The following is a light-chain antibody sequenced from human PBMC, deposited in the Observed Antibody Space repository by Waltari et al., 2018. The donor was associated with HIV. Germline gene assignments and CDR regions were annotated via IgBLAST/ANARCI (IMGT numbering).Light chain of an antibody. Sequence: DIQLTQSPTSLSASVGDRVIITCRASQTISKYLNWYQQKPWKVPKLLIYTTSSLQSGVPSRFSGSGSGTDFTLSISSLQAEDFATYYCQQSYSTPPTFGGGTKVEIK. J-gene: IGKJ4*01. CDR2: TTS. CDR1: QTISKY. CDR3: QQSYSTPPT. V-gene: IGKV1-39*01.